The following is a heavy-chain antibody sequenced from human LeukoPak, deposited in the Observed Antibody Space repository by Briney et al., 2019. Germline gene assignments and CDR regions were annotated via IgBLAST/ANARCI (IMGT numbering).Heavy chain of an antibody. J-gene: IGHJ4*02. V-gene: IGHV3-21*01. CDR2: ISSSGLYT. CDR3: AREFEPDYFDY. Sequence: PGGSLRLSCTVSVLTFSGYTKHWVRQAPRKGLEWVSSISSSGLYTYFADSLKGRFTSSRDNAKNSLYLQVNSLRADDTAVYYCAREFEPDYFDYWGQGTLVTVSS. CDR1: VLTFSGYT. D-gene: IGHD1-14*01.